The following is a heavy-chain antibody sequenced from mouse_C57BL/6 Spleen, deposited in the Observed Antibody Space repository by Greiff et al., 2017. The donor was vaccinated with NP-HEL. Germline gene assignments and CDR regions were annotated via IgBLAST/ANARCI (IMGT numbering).Heavy chain of an antibody. D-gene: IGHD2-4*01. J-gene: IGHJ2*01. CDR2: INPNNGGT. V-gene: IGHV1-22*01. CDR3: ARRVIYYDYDGPFDY. CDR1: GYTFTDYN. Sequence: EVQLQQSGPELVKPGASVKMSYKASGYTFTDYNMHWVKQSHGKSLEWIGYINPNNGGTSYNQKFKGKATLTVNKSSSTAYMALRSLTSEDSAVYYCARRVIYYDYDGPFDYWGQGTTLTVSS.